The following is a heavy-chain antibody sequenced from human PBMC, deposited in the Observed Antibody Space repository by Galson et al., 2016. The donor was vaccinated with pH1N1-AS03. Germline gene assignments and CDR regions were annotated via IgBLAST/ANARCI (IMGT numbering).Heavy chain of an antibody. CDR3: ARVGVNGYNSFDH. CDR2: IDKSGSRI. V-gene: IGHV3-48*03. Sequence: SLRLSCAASGFLFNSYDVNWVRQAPGKGLDWVSYIDKSGSRIYYADSVRGRFTISRDNTKNSVYLQMNSLRVEDTALSYCARVGVNGYNSFDHWGQGTLGIVSS. CDR1: GFLFNSYD. D-gene: IGHD5-24*01. J-gene: IGHJ4*02.